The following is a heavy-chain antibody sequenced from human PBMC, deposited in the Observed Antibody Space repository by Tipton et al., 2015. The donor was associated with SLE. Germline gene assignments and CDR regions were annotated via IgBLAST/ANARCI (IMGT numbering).Heavy chain of an antibody. J-gene: IGHJ3*02. CDR2: ISGSGGTT. CDR1: RFTFSNYA. D-gene: IGHD1-26*01. CDR3: AKDNIVGGKTFGYAFDI. V-gene: IGHV3-23*04. Sequence: QLVQSGGGLVKPGGSLRLSCAASRFTFSNYAMNWVRQAPGKGVEWVSAISGSGGTTYYADSVKGRFTVSRDNSKNTLFLQMNSLRAEDTAVYYCAKDNIVGGKTFGYAFDIWGQGTTVTVSS.